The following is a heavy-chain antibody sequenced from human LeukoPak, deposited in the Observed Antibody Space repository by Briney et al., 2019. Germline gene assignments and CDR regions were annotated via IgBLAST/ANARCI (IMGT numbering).Heavy chain of an antibody. CDR3: ARDVRRYYYDSSGYPDY. V-gene: IGHV1-46*01. Sequence: ASVKVSCKASGYTFTSYYMHWVRQAPGQGLEWMGMINPSGGNTSYAQTFQGRITMTRDTSTSTVYMELRSLRSDDTAVYYCARDVRRYYYDSSGYPDYWGQGTLVTVSS. CDR1: GYTFTSYY. CDR2: INPSGGNT. D-gene: IGHD3-22*01. J-gene: IGHJ4*02.